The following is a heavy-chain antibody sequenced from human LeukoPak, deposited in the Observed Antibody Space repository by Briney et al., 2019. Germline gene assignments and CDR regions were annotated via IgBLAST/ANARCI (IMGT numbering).Heavy chain of an antibody. V-gene: IGHV3-23*01. J-gene: IGHJ6*02. D-gene: IGHD1-1*01. CDR1: GLTFSSYA. CDR3: AKGERLNYYYGMDV. Sequence: GGSLRLSCAASGLTFSSYAMSWVRQAPGKGLEWVSAISGSGGSTYYADSVKGRFTISRDNSKNTLYLQMNSLRAEDTAVYYCAKGERLNYYYGMDVWGQGTTVTVSS. CDR2: ISGSGGST.